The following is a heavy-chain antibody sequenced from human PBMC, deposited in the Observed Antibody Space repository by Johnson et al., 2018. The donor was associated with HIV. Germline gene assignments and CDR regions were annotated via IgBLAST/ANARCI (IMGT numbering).Heavy chain of an antibody. CDR1: GFTFSDYY. CDR2: IRSSGSTI. D-gene: IGHD2-21*02. Sequence: VHLLESGGGLVQPGGSLRLSCAASGFTFSDYYMSWIRQAPGQGLEWVSYIRSSGSTIYYASSVKGRFPLSRDNAKNSLYLQMNSLRAEDTAVYYCASQIVVVTADDAFDIWGQGTRVTVSS. J-gene: IGHJ3*02. CDR3: ASQIVVVTADDAFDI. V-gene: IGHV3-11*04.